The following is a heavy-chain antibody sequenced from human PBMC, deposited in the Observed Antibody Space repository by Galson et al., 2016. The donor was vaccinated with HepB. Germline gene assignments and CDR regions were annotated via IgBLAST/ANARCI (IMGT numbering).Heavy chain of an antibody. J-gene: IGHJ5*01. CDR2: INDTPDRT. Sequence: SLRLSCAASGFAFSFSNYAMTWVRQAPGKGLDWVSAINDTPDRTYYAESVKGRFTISSDNSKSTVFLQMSSPGAEDTAVYYCAIDSVGGPKSNFLDSWGQGTLVTVSS. V-gene: IGHV3-23*01. CDR1: GFAFSFSNYA. CDR3: AIDSVGGPKSNFLDS. D-gene: IGHD4-11*01.